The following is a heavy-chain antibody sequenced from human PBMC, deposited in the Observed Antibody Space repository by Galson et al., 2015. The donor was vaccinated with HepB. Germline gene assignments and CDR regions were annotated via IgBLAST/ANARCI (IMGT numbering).Heavy chain of an antibody. J-gene: IGHJ5*02. D-gene: IGHD3-10*01. CDR1: GYTFSDYY. V-gene: IGHV1-2*06. Sequence: SVKVSCKASGYTFSDYYIHWVRQAPGQGLEWMGRINTNSRGTNYKQKFQGRVTMTRDTPIRTVYMELSRLRFDDTAVYYCARSSRATGWFDLWGQGTLVTVSS. CDR2: INTNSRGT. CDR3: ARSSRATGWFDL.